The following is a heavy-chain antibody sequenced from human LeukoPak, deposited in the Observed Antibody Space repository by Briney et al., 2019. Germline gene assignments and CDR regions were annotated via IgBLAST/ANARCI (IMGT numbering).Heavy chain of an antibody. CDR3: AKDDGWIQFNS. CDR2: ISPGGDIT. Sequence: PGGSLRLSCAASGFTFSSYAMSWVRQAPGKGLEWVSGISPGGDITYYAESVKGRFFISRDNSKNTVILQMHSLRAEDTAIYYCAKDDGWIQFNSWGQGTLVTVSS. D-gene: IGHD5-18*01. V-gene: IGHV3-23*01. J-gene: IGHJ4*02. CDR1: GFTFSSYA.